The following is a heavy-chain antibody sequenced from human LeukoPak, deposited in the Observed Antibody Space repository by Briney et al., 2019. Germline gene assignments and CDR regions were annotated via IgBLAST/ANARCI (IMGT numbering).Heavy chain of an antibody. J-gene: IGHJ4*02. CDR3: ARDASYHDSSGYSSY. CDR1: GFTLSSYS. CDR2: ISSSSSYI. Sequence: IPGGSLRLSCAASGFTLSSYSMNWVRQAPGKGLEWVSSISSSSSYIYYADSVKGRFTISRDNAKNSLYLQMNSPRAEDTAVYYCARDASYHDSSGYSSYWGQGTLVTVSS. D-gene: IGHD3-22*01. V-gene: IGHV3-21*01.